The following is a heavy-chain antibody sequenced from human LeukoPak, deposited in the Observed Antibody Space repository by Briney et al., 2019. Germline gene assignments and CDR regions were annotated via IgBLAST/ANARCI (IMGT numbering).Heavy chain of an antibody. CDR1: GGSISSSSYY. J-gene: IGHJ4*02. Sequence: SETLSLTCTVSGGSISSSSYYWGWIRQPPGKGLEWIGSIYYSGSTYYNPSLKSRVTISVDTSKNQFSLKLSSVTAADTAVYYCARNNLAVAGPFDYWGQGTLVTVSS. V-gene: IGHV4-39*01. CDR2: IYYSGST. D-gene: IGHD6-19*01. CDR3: ARNNLAVAGPFDY.